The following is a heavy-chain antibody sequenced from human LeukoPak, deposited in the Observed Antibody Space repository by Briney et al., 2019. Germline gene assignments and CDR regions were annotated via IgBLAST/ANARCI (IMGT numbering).Heavy chain of an antibody. D-gene: IGHD3-10*01. J-gene: IGHJ5*02. CDR3: AKEAGRGLGSYLRFDP. CDR2: IYNSGSA. Sequence: SETLSLTCSVSDGSLSRGRYYWSWIRQPAGKGLEWIARIYNSGSATYNPSLKSRLTISVDTSKNQFSLRLSSVTAADTAVYYCAKEAGRGLGSYLRFDPRGHGTLVTVSS. CDR1: DGSLSRGRYY. V-gene: IGHV4-61*02.